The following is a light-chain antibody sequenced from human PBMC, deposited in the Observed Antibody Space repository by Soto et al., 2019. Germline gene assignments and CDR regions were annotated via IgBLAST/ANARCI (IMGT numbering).Light chain of an antibody. V-gene: IGLV2-14*01. CDR1: SDNIGRFSF. CDR3: SSYETTCRRL. Sequence: QSVVTQPASVTVSSGRSITISWTGTSDNIGRFSFVSCYQQHPGKAPKLLIYELIKRPSGISDRFSGSKSGNTASLTISGLQAEDEADYYCSSYETTCRRLFGTGPKVTV. J-gene: IGLJ1*01. CDR2: ELI.